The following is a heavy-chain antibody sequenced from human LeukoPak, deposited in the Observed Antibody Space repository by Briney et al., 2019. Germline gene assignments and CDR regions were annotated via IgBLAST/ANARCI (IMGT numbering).Heavy chain of an antibody. D-gene: IGHD1-26*01. Sequence: ASVKVSCKXSGYTFTGYQIHWVRQAPGQGLEWMGRINPNSGGTNYAQKFQGRVTMTRDTSISTAYMELSGLTSNDTAVYYCARDMVSGGSYSTRFDYWGQGTLVTVSS. CDR3: ARDMVSGGSYSTRFDY. CDR2: INPNSGGT. CDR1: GYTFTGYQ. V-gene: IGHV1-2*06. J-gene: IGHJ4*02.